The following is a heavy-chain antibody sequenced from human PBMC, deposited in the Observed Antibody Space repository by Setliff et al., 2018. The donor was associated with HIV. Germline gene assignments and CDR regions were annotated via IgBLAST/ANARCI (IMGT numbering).Heavy chain of an antibody. CDR1: GGSLGNSNYY. Sequence: SETLSLTCTVSGGSLGNSNYYWGWIRQPPGKGLEWIGSMSYSGSTYYNPSLKSRVTISVTTSKNQFSLKLSSVTAADTALYFCARATFGSTSSGINYYMDVWGKGTTVTVSS. CDR3: ARATFGSTSSGINYYMDV. J-gene: IGHJ6*03. V-gene: IGHV4-39*07. D-gene: IGHD3-10*01. CDR2: MSYSGST.